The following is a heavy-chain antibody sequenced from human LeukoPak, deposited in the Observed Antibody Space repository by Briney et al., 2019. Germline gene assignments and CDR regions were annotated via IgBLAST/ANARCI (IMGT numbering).Heavy chain of an antibody. CDR2: ISGSGGST. CDR3: AKSAGNYYDSSGPF. J-gene: IGHJ4*02. D-gene: IGHD3-22*01. CDR1: GCTFSSYA. Sequence: GGYLRLSCAASGCTFSSYAMSWVRQAPGKGLEWVSAISGSGGSTYYADSVKGRFTISRDNSKNTLYLQMNSLRAEDTAVYYCAKSAGNYYDSSGPFWGQGTLVTVSS. V-gene: IGHV3-23*01.